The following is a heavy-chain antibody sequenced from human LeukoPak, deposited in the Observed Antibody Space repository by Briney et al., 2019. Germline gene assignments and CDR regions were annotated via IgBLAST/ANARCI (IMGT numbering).Heavy chain of an antibody. V-gene: IGHV3-21*01. CDR3: ARFDSASRTGLDY. Sequence: GGSLRLSCAASGFTFNSYDMNWVRLAPGRGLERVSSISTSSSYKYYADSLKGRFTVSRDNAKNSLYLHMNSLRAEDTAVYWCARFDSASRTGLDYWGQGTPVTVSS. D-gene: IGHD1-1*01. CDR2: ISTSSSYK. J-gene: IGHJ4*02. CDR1: GFTFNSYD.